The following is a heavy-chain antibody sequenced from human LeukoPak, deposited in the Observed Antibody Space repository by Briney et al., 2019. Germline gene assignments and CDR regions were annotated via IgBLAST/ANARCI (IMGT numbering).Heavy chain of an antibody. CDR1: GGSISISSYY. D-gene: IGHD6-6*01. Sequence: PSETLSLTCTVSGGSISISSYYWGWLRQPPGKGLEWIGSIYYSGSTYYNPSLKSRVTISVDTSKNQFSLKLSSVTAANTAVYYCARQNEYSSSRFDYWGQGTLVTVSS. V-gene: IGHV4-39*01. CDR3: ARQNEYSSSRFDY. CDR2: IYYSGST. J-gene: IGHJ4*02.